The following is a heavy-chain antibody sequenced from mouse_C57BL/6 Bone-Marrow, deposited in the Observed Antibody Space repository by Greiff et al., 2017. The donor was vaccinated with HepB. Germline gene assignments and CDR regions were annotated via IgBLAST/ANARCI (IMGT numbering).Heavy chain of an antibody. Sequence: EVQRVESGGGLVKPGGSLKLSCAASGFTFSSYAMSWVRQTPEKRLEWVATISDGGSYTYYPDNVKGRFTISRDNAKNNLYLQMSHLKSEDTAMYYCARDPFYGSSYNYYAMDYWGQGTSVTVSS. CDR2: ISDGGSYT. CDR3: ARDPFYGSSYNYYAMDY. CDR1: GFTFSSYA. V-gene: IGHV5-4*01. D-gene: IGHD1-1*01. J-gene: IGHJ4*01.